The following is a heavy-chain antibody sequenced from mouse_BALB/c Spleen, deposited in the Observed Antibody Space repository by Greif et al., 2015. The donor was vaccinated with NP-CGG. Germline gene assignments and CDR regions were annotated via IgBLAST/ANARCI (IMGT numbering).Heavy chain of an antibody. CDR2: ISRGGRT. CDR3: AREDGNYVLYAMDY. D-gene: IGHD2-1*01. CDR1: GFTFSSYA. V-gene: IGHV5-6-5*01. Sequence: EVKLVESGGGLVKPGGSLKLSCAASGFTFSSYAMSWVRQTPEKRLEWVASISRGGRTYYPDSVKGRFTISRDNARNILYLQMSSLRSEDTAMYYCAREDGNYVLYAMDYWGQGTSVTVSS. J-gene: IGHJ4*01.